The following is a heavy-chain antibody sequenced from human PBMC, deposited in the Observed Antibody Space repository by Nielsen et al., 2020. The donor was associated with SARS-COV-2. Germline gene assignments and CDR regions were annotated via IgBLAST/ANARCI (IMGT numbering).Heavy chain of an antibody. V-gene: IGHV3-23*03. J-gene: IGHJ3*02. D-gene: IGHD3-22*01. Sequence: GESLKISCAASGFTFSSYAMSWVRQAPGKGLEWVSVIYSGGSSTYYADSVKGRFTISRDNSKNTLYLQMNSLRAEDTAVYYCATHDSSGGDAFDIWGQGTMVTVSS. CDR2: IYSGGSST. CDR3: ATHDSSGGDAFDI. CDR1: GFTFSSYA.